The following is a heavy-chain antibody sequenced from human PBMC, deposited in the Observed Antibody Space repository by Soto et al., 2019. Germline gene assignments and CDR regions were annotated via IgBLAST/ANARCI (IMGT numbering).Heavy chain of an antibody. V-gene: IGHV3-30*18. CDR3: AKVGGGTRGYFDY. J-gene: IGHJ4*02. CDR1: GFTFSSYG. Sequence: QVQLVESGGGVVQPGRSLRLSCAASGFTFSSYGMHWVRQAPGKGLEWVAVISYDGSNKYYADSVKGRFTISRDNSKNTLYLQMNGLRAEDTAVYYCAKVGGGTRGYFDYGGKGTLVTVSS. CDR2: ISYDGSNK. D-gene: IGHD1-26*01.